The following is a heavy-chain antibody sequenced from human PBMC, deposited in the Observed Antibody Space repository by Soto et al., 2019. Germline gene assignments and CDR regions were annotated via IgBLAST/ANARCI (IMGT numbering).Heavy chain of an antibody. CDR2: ISYDGSNK. CDR1: GFTFSSSD. J-gene: IGHJ4*02. Sequence: GGSLRLSCAASGFTFSSSDMHWVRQAPGKGLEWVAVISYDGSNKYYADSVKGRFTISRDNSKNTLYLQMNSLRAEDTAVYYCAKVRERQGSGWGLYFDYWGQGALVTVSS. D-gene: IGHD6-19*01. CDR3: AKVRERQGSGWGLYFDY. V-gene: IGHV3-30*18.